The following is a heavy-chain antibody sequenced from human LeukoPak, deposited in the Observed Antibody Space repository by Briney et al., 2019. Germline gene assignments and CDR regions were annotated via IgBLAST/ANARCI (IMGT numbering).Heavy chain of an antibody. CDR3: ARDLVVTTRDY. V-gene: IGHV3-48*01. D-gene: IGHD1-14*01. J-gene: IGHJ4*02. CDR1: GFTFSSYS. Sequence: GGSLRLSCAASGFTFSSYSMNWVRQAPGKGLEWISYISGSSTIYYADSVKGRFTISRDNAKNSLYLQMNSLRAEDTAVYFCARDLVVTTRDYWGQGTLVTVSS. CDR2: ISGSSTI.